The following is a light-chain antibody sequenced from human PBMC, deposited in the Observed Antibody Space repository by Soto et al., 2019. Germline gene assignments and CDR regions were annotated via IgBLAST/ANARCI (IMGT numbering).Light chain of an antibody. CDR2: LGS. CDR1: QSLLHSNGYNY. J-gene: IGKJ5*01. V-gene: IGKV2-28*01. CDR3: QQYDNLPIT. Sequence: DIVMTQSPLSLPVTPGEPASISCRSSQSLLHSNGYNYLDWYLQKPGQSPQLLIYLGSNRASGVPSRFSGSGSGTDFTFTISSLQPEDIATYYCQQYDNLPITFGQGTRLEIK.